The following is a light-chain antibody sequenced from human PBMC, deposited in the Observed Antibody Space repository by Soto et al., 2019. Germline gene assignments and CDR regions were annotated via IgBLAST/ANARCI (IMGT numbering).Light chain of an antibody. CDR2: GAS. J-gene: IGKJ5*01. CDR3: QQYGSSST. V-gene: IGKV3-20*01. CDR1: QSVSSSY. Sequence: EIVLTQSPGTLSLSPGERATLSCRASQSVSSSYLAWYQQKPGQAPRLLIYGASSRATGIPDRFSGSGSGTDFTLTISRLEPEDSAVDDCQQYGSSSTFGQGTRLEIK.